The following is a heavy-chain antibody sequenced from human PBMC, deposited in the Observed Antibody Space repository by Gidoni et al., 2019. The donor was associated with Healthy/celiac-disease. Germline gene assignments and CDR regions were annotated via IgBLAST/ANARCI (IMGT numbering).Heavy chain of an antibody. Sequence: QVQLVQSGAEVKKPGASVKVSCKASGYTFTSYYMHWGRQAPGQGLEWMGIINPSGGSTSYAQKFQGRVTMTRDTSTSTVYMELSSLRSEDTAVYYCARAAEPFCSGGSCYPPDYWGQGTLVTVSS. CDR3: ARAAEPFCSGGSCYPPDY. D-gene: IGHD2-15*01. CDR2: INPSGGST. CDR1: GYTFTSYY. J-gene: IGHJ4*02. V-gene: IGHV1-46*03.